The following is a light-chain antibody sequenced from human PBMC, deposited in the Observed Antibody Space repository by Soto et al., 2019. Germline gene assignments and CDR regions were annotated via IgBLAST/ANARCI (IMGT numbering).Light chain of an antibody. J-gene: IGKJ2*01. CDR2: AAS. CDR3: QQSYSTPYT. Sequence: DIQVTQSPSSLSASVGDRVTISCRASQRISTYLNWYQHKPGKAPKLLIHAASSLRSGVPSRFSGSGSGTDFTLTISSLQPEDFATYYCQQSYSTPYTFGQGTKVDIK. CDR1: QRISTY. V-gene: IGKV1-39*01.